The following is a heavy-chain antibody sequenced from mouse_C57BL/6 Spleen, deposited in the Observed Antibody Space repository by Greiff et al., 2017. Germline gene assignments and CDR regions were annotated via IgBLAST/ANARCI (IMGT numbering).Heavy chain of an antibody. CDR2: IYPGSGST. Sequence: QVQLQQPGAELVKPGASVKMSCKASGYTFTSYWITWVKQRPGQGLEWIGDIYPGSGSTNYNEKFKSKATLTVDTSSSTAYMQLSSLTSEDSAVYYCARVTTVVATKDYWGKGTTLTVSS. D-gene: IGHD1-1*01. CDR3: ARVTTVVATKDY. CDR1: GYTFTSYW. J-gene: IGHJ2*01. V-gene: IGHV1-55*01.